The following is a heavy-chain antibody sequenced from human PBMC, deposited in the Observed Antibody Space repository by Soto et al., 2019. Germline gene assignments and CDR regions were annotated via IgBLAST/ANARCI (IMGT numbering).Heavy chain of an antibody. CDR1: GASVNSGDFH. CDR2: IFFSGNT. J-gene: IGHJ6*02. V-gene: IGHV4-31*03. Sequence: PSETLSLTCTVSGASVNSGDFHWSWIRQRPGAGLEWIGYIFFSGNTYYNPSLRGRLTISMDTSKNLFSLMLTSMTAADSAVYYCTRDSPPPPYFSYFGMEVWGQGTSVTVSS. CDR3: TRDSPPPPYFSYFGMEV.